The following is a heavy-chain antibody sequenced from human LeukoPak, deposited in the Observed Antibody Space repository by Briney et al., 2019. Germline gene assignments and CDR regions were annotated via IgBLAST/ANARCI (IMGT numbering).Heavy chain of an antibody. CDR3: ARDRGNDDFDI. D-gene: IGHD3-10*01. Sequence: PSETLSLTCTVFGGSISNGGYYWTWIRQHPGKGLEWIGHIYYSGTTYYNPSLKSRVTISVDTSKNQFSLKLTSVTAADTAVYYCARDRGNDDFDIWGQGTMVTVSS. CDR2: IYYSGTT. V-gene: IGHV4-31*03. CDR1: GGSISNGGYY. J-gene: IGHJ3*02.